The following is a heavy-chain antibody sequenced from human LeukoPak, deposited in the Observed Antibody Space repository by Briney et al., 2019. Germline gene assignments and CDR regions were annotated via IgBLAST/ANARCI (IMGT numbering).Heavy chain of an antibody. CDR1: GFTFSNAW. CDR2: IKSKTDGGTT. J-gene: IGHJ4*02. V-gene: IGHV3-15*01. Sequence: GGSLRLSCAASGFTFSNAWMSRVRQAPGKGLEWVGRIKSKTDGGTTDYAAPVKGRFTISRDDSKNTLYLQMNSLRAEDTAVYFCVSGFLQWLYWGQGTLVTVSS. CDR3: VSGFLQWLY. D-gene: IGHD3-3*01.